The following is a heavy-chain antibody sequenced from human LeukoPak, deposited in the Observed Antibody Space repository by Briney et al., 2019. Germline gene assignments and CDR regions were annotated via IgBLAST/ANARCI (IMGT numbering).Heavy chain of an antibody. D-gene: IGHD4-17*01. CDR3: TTDTTVTAGFDY. J-gene: IGHJ4*02. CDR1: GFTFSNAW. V-gene: IGHV3-15*01. CDR2: IKSKTDGGTT. Sequence: GGSLRLSCAASGFTFSNAWMSWVRQAPGKGLEWVGRIKSKTDGGTTDYAAPVKGRFTISRDDSKNTLYLQMNSLKTEDSTVYYCTTDTTVTAGFDYWGQGTLVTVSS.